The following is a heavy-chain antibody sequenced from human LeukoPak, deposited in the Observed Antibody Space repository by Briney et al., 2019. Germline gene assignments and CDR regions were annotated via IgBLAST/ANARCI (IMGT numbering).Heavy chain of an antibody. CDR3: ARDRYCSSTSCYTNTLFDY. V-gene: IGHV1-18*01. J-gene: IGHJ4*02. D-gene: IGHD2-2*02. Sequence: ASVKVSCKASGYTFTSYGISWVRQAPGQGLEWMGWISAYNGNTNYAQKLQGRVTMTTDTSTSTAYMELRSLRSDDTAVYYCARDRYCSSTSCYTNTLFDYWGQGTLATVSS. CDR1: GYTFTSYG. CDR2: ISAYNGNT.